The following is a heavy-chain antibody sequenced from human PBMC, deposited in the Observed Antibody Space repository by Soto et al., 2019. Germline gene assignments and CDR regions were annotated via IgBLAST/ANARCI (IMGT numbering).Heavy chain of an antibody. CDR2: ISAYNGNT. CDR3: ARPGGGSAGDYWCAP. CDR1: GYTFTSYG. D-gene: IGHD2-15*01. J-gene: IGHJ5*01. V-gene: IGHV1-18*01. Sequence: QVQLVQSGAEVKKPGASVKVSCKASGYTFTSYGIIWVRQAPGQGLEWMGWISAYNGNTTYAQKLQSRVTMTTDTSXXTVYMELRSLRSDDTAVYYCARPGGGSAGDYWCAPWGQGGLVTV.